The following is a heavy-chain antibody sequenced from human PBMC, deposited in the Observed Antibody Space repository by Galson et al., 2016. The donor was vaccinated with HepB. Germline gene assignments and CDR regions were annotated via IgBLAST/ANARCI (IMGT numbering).Heavy chain of an antibody. Sequence: SVKVPCKASGGTFSNYGVSWVRQAPGQGLEWMGGIIPIFGTANYAQKFQGRVTITADKSTKTAYMELSSLKSEDTAVYYCARSTRITMIIVPNPDGFDIWGQGTMVTVSS. CDR1: GGTFSNYG. J-gene: IGHJ3*02. V-gene: IGHV1-69*06. D-gene: IGHD3-22*01. CDR2: IIPIFGTA. CDR3: ARSTRITMIIVPNPDGFDI.